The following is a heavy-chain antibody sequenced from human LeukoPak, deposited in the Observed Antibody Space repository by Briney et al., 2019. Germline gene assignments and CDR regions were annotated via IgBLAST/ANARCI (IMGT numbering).Heavy chain of an antibody. CDR3: AKGSGDLDY. V-gene: IGHV3-33*06. J-gene: IGHJ4*02. CDR2: IWYDGSNK. D-gene: IGHD3-10*01. Sequence: PGGSLRLSCAASGFTFSSYSMHWVRQAPGKGLEWVAVIWYDGSNKYYADSVKGRFTISRDNSKNTLYLQMNSLRAEDTAVYYCAKGSGDLDYWGQGTLVTVSS. CDR1: GFTFSSYS.